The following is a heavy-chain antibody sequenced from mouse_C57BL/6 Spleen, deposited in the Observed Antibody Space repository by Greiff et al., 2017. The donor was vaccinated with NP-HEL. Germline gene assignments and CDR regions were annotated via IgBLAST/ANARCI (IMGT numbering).Heavy chain of an antibody. CDR2: INPNNGGT. D-gene: IGHD1-1*01. Sequence: EVQLQQSGPELVKPGASVKILCKASGYTFTDYNMDWVKQSHGKSLEWIGDINPNNGGTIYNQKFKGKATLTVDKSSSTAYMELRSLTSEDTAVYYCARLLYYGSRGNYFDYWGQSTTLTVSS. CDR1: GYTFTDYN. J-gene: IGHJ2*01. V-gene: IGHV1-18*01. CDR3: ARLLYYGSRGNYFDY.